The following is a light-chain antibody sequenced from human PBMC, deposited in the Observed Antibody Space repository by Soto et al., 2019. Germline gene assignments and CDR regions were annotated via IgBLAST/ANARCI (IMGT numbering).Light chain of an antibody. J-gene: IGLJ2*01. CDR2: EVN. V-gene: IGLV2-14*01. CDR3: SSKTRTSPLL. CDR1: SSDVINYNY. Sequence: QSALTQPASVSGSPGQSITISCSGSSSDVINYNYVSWYQHHPGQAPKLMIYEVNNRPSGISNRFSGSKSGNTASLTISGLQDEDEADYYCSSKTRTSPLLFGGGTKLTVL.